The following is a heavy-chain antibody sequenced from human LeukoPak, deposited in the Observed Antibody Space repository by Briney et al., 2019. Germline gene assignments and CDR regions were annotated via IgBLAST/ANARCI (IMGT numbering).Heavy chain of an antibody. CDR1: GGSISSSSSYF. Sequence: SETLSLTCTVSGGSISSSSSYFWAWIRQPPGKGLEWMGTMSNSGSTNYNPSLKSRVTISGDTSRNQFSLKLSSVTAADTAVFYCARRSQTTAGRGIDYWGQGILVTVSS. CDR2: MSNSGST. D-gene: IGHD6-13*01. CDR3: ARRSQTTAGRGIDY. V-gene: IGHV4-39*01. J-gene: IGHJ4*02.